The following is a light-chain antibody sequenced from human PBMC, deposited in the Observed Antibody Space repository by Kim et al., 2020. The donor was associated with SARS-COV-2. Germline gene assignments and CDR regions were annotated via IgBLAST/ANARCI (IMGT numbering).Light chain of an antibody. J-gene: IGLJ2*01. CDR2: KDS. Sequence: ECGGQTAGITCSRDKLGDKNACWYQQKPGQSPVLVIYKDSKRPSGIPGRFSGSNSGNTATLTISGTQAMDEAGYYCQAWDSSHVVFGEGTQLAVL. CDR1: KLGDKN. V-gene: IGLV3-1*01. CDR3: QAWDSSHVV.